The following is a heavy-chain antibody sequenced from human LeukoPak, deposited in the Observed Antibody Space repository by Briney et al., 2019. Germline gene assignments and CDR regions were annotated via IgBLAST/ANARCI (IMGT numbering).Heavy chain of an antibody. D-gene: IGHD6-13*01. J-gene: IGHJ4*02. CDR3: ARHGVAAGLAAAYY. Sequence: GGSLEISCQGSGYIFTSYWSGWGRQVPGKGLEGRGITSPGDSDTRDSPSFQGQVTISADKSINTPFLQASSLKASDTAMYYCARHGVAAGLAAAYYWGQGTLVTVSS. CDR2: TSPGDSDT. V-gene: IGHV5-51*01. CDR1: GYIFTSYW.